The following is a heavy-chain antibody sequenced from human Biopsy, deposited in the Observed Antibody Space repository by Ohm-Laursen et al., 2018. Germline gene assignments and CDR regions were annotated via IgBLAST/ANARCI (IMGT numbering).Heavy chain of an antibody. CDR3: AKGGYCTTSSCYMDLDY. D-gene: IGHD2-2*02. CDR2: ISGSGGNT. Sequence: SLRLSCTASGFTFSDYAMNWVRQAPGKGLDWVSTISGSGGNTYYADSVRGRFTVSRDGSKSTLYLQMSSLSAEDTAFYYCAKGGYCTTSSCYMDLDYWGQGTLVTVSS. V-gene: IGHV3-23*01. J-gene: IGHJ4*02. CDR1: GFTFSDYA.